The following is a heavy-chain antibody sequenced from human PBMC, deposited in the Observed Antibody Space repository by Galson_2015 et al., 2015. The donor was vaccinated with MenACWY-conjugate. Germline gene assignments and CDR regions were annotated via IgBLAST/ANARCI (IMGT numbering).Heavy chain of an antibody. V-gene: IGHV3-74*01. J-gene: IGHJ5*02. CDR1: EGRGGSNR. CDR2: VNGAPPKS. Sequence: AGYEGRGGSNRVEDGHHGPRKGRDETPRVNGAPPKSRNAVSVKSRFVISRVKAMNSRYLQMNSLRAEDTAVYYCARAYCTGTSCAGSFDPWGQGTLVTVSS. D-gene: IGHD2-8*02. CDR3: ARAYCTGTSCAGSFDP.